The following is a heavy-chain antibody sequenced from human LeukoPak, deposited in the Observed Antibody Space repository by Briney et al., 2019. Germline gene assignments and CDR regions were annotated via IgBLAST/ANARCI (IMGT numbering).Heavy chain of an antibody. CDR1: GGSISSYY. V-gene: IGHV4-59*01. J-gene: IGHJ6*03. CDR2: IYYSGST. D-gene: IGHD6-13*01. CDR3: ARRGWLGAAGRGYYYMDV. Sequence: PSETLSLTCTVSGGSISSYYWSWIRQPPGKGLEWIGYIYYSGSTNYNPSLKSRVTISVDTSKNQFSLKLSSVTAADTAVYYCARRGWLGAAGRGYYYMDVWGKGTTVTVSS.